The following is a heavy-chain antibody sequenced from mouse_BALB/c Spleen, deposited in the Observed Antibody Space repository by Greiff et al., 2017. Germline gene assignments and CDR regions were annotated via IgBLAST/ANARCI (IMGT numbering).Heavy chain of an antibody. J-gene: IGHJ3*01. V-gene: IGHV5-4*02. CDR1: GFTFSDYY. D-gene: IGHD1-1*01. CDR3: ARGYYYGSSYGFAY. CDR2: ISDGGSYT. Sequence: EVQLQESGGGLVKPGGSLTLSCAASGFTFSDYYMYWVRQTPEKRLEWVATISDGGSYTYYPDSVKGRFTISRDNAKNNLYLQMSSLKSEDTAMYYCARGYYYGSSYGFAYWGQGTLVTVSA.